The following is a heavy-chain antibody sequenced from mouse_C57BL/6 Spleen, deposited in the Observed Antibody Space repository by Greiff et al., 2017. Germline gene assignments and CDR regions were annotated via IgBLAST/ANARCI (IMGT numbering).Heavy chain of an antibody. CDR2: IDPENGDT. J-gene: IGHJ3*01. D-gene: IGHD6-5*01. V-gene: IGHV14-4*01. Sequence: VQLQQSGAELVRPGASVKLSCTASGFNIKDDYMHWVKQRPEQGLEWIGWIDPENGDTEYASKFQGKATRTADTSSNTAYLQLSSLTSEDTAVYYCTTPIQGFAYWGQGTLVTVSA. CDR1: GFNIKDDY. CDR3: TTPIQGFAY.